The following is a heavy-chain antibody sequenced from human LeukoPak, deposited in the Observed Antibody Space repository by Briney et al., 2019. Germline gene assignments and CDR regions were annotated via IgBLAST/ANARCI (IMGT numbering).Heavy chain of an antibody. J-gene: IGHJ4*02. CDR1: GFTFSSYA. V-gene: IGHV3-33*08. Sequence: GGSLRLSCAASGFTFSSYAMHWVRQAPGKGLEWVAVIWYDGSNKYYADSVKGRFTISRDNSKNTLYLQMNSLRAEDTAVYYCARDPSGYCSGGSCSPDYWGQGTLVTVSS. CDR2: IWYDGSNK. D-gene: IGHD2-15*01. CDR3: ARDPSGYCSGGSCSPDY.